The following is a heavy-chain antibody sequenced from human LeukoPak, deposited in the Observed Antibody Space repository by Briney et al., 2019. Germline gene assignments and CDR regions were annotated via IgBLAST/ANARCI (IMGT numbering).Heavy chain of an antibody. J-gene: IGHJ6*02. CDR1: GCTFSSYA. CDR2: IDGSGGST. CDR3: ATAKEMDV. V-gene: IGHV3-23*01. Sequence: GGSLRLSCAASGCTFSSYAMRWFRQAPGRGLEWVWAIDGSGGSTYYADSVKGRFTISRDNAKNSLYLQMNTLRAEDTAVYYCATAKEMDVWGQGTTVTVSS.